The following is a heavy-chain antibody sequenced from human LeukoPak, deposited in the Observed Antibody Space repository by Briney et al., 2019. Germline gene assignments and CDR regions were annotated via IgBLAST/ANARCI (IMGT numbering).Heavy chain of an antibody. CDR2: MSPYTANT. V-gene: IGHV1-8*03. CDR1: GYSFTEYD. D-gene: IGHD6-6*01. CDR3: ARGGPPGAAQTAFDP. Sequence: ASVKVSCKTSGYSFTEYDINWVRQATGQGLEWMGWMSPYTANTGYAQKFQGRVTITRDTSMTTAYMELSSLTSEDTAVYYCARGGPPGAAQTAFDPWGQGTLVTVSS. J-gene: IGHJ5*02.